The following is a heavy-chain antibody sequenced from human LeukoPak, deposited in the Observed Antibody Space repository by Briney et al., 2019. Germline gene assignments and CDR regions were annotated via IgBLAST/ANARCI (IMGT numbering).Heavy chain of an antibody. J-gene: IGHJ6*03. CDR2: ISAYNGNT. Sequence: GASVKVSCKASGYTFTSYGISWVRQAPGQGLEWMGWISAYNGNTNYAQKLQGRVTMTTDTSTSTAYMELRSLRSDDTAVYYCARTVLLWFGEFGYYMDVWGKGTTVTISS. CDR3: ARTVLLWFGEFGYYMDV. V-gene: IGHV1-18*01. D-gene: IGHD3-10*01. CDR1: GYTFTSYG.